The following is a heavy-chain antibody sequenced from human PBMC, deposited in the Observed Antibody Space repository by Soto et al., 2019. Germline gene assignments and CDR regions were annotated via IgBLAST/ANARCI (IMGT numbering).Heavy chain of an antibody. D-gene: IGHD3-22*01. CDR1: GGTFSNYA. J-gene: IGHJ5*02. CDR3: ARPTRFYYDSSGQSAWFDP. V-gene: IGHV1-69*13. CDR2: IIPIFGTA. Sequence: GASVKVSCKASGGTFSNYAISWVRQAPGQGLEWMGGIIPIFGTANYAQKFQGRVTITADESTTTAYMELSSLRSEDTAVYYCARPTRFYYDSSGQSAWFDPWGQGTLVTVSS.